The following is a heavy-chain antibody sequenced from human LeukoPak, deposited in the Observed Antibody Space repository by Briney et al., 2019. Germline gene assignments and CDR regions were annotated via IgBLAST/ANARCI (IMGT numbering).Heavy chain of an antibody. CDR2: LYYSWNT. CDR1: AGSICTSSYY. D-gene: IGHD5-24*01. J-gene: IGHJ4*02. Sequence: SETLSLTCTVSAGSICTSSYYWGWIRQPPGKGLELIRTLYYSWNTYYNPSLKSRVTISVDTSKNQSSLKLTSVTAADTAVYYCARPGDGYNLGYWGQGTLVTVSS. CDR3: ARPGDGYNLGY. V-gene: IGHV4-39*01.